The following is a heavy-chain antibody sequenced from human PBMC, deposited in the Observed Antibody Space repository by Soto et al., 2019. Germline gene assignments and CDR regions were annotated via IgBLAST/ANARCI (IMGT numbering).Heavy chain of an antibody. CDR1: GVSFSEYS. V-gene: IGHV3-23*01. D-gene: IGHD6-19*01. Sequence: GGSLRLSCAASGVSFSEYSMTWARQAPGKGLQWVSAISGDTATTHYADSVKGRFTISRDNSRDTLYLQMNSLRVEDTAIYYCAKPLQQWLLQGSGVDVWGQGTTVTVSS. J-gene: IGHJ6*02. CDR2: ISGDTATT. CDR3: AKPLQQWLLQGSGVDV.